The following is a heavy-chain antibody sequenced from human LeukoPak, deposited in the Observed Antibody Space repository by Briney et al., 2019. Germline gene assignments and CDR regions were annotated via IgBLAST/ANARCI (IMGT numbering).Heavy chain of an antibody. J-gene: IGHJ4*02. Sequence: ASVKVSCKASGFTFTNYYMHWVRQAPGQGLEWMGIINPSGSSTSYAQKFQGRVTMTRDTSTSTVYMELSSLRSEDTAIYYCARGASIAGAADDWGQGTLVTVSS. CDR2: INPSGSST. V-gene: IGHV1-46*01. D-gene: IGHD6-6*01. CDR1: GFTFTNYY. CDR3: ARGASIAGAADD.